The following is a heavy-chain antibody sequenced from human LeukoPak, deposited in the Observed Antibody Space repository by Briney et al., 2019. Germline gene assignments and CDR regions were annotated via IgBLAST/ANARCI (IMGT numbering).Heavy chain of an antibody. CDR1: GFTFSTYS. Sequence: PGGSLRLSCAASGFTFSTYSMNWVRQAPGKGLEWVSYISSSASTIYYADSVRGRFTISRDNAKNSLYLQMNSLRAEDTAVYYCARDSDPLDYRSSPFDYWGQGTLVTVSS. J-gene: IGHJ4*02. V-gene: IGHV3-48*01. CDR3: ARDSDPLDYRSSPFDY. CDR2: ISSSASTI. D-gene: IGHD4-11*01.